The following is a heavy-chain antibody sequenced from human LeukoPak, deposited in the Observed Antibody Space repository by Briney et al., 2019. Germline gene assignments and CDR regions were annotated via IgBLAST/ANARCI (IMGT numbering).Heavy chain of an antibody. J-gene: IGHJ4*02. CDR3: TADMPASSRAADY. V-gene: IGHV3-15*01. CDR2: IKSKADGGTT. CDR1: GFTFSDAC. D-gene: IGHD2-15*01. Sequence: PGGSLRLSCAASGFTFSDACMSWVRQTPGMGLEWVGRIKSKADGGTTDYAAPVKGRFTISRDDSKTTLYLQINSLKTEDTAVYYCTADMPASSRAADYWGQGTLVTVSS.